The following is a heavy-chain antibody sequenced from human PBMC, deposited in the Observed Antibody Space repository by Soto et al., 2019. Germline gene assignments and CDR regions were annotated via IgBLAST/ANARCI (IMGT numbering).Heavy chain of an antibody. V-gene: IGHV4-59*01. J-gene: IGHJ6*02. CDR2: IYYSGST. CDR3: ERTRRGSCSEPSRVMDV. Sequence: SETLSLTCAVSGGASRSYHWSWIRQPPGKGLEWIGYIYYSGSTNYNPSLKSRVTISVDTSKNQFSLKLSSGTAADRAVYYCERTRRGSCSEPSRVMDVWGQEATVRVSS. D-gene: IGHD6-19*01. CDR1: GGASRSYH.